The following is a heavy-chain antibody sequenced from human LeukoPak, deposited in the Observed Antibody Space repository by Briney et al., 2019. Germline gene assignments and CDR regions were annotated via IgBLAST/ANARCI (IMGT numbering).Heavy chain of an antibody. CDR2: IFHSGST. J-gene: IGHJ4*02. V-gene: IGHV4-38-2*01. Sequence: SETLSLTCAVSGYSISSGFYWVWIRQPPGKGLEWIGTIFHSGSTYYNPSLKSRVTISVDTSKNQFSLKLSSVTAADTAVYFCARIWGSGRVPDYWGQGTLVTVSS. CDR1: GYSISSGFY. D-gene: IGHD3-10*01. CDR3: ARIWGSGRVPDY.